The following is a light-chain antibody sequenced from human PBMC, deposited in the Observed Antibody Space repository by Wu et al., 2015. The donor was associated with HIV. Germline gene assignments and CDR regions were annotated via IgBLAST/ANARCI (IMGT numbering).Light chain of an antibody. CDR1: QSISSSY. V-gene: IGKV3-20*01. Sequence: EIVLTQSPGTLSLSPGERATLSCRASQSISSSYLAWYQQNPGQAPRLLIYGASSRATGISDRFSGSGSGTDFTLTISRLEPEDFAVYYCQQYGSSPPYSFGQGTKLEIK. CDR3: QQYGSSPPYS. CDR2: GAS. J-gene: IGKJ2*03.